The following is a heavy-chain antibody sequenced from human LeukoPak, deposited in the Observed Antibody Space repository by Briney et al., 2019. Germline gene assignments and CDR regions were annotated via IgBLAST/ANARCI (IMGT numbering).Heavy chain of an antibody. D-gene: IGHD1-7*01. CDR3: ARVGYNWNYVFDY. J-gene: IGHJ4*02. V-gene: IGHV4-61*01. CDR2: INHSGST. CDR1: GGSDSSGSYY. Sequence: SETLSLTCTVSGGSDSSGSYYWSWIRQPPGKGLEWIGEINHSGSTNYNPSLKSRVTISVDTSKNQFSLKLSSVTAADTAVYYCARVGYNWNYVFDYWGQGTLVTVSS.